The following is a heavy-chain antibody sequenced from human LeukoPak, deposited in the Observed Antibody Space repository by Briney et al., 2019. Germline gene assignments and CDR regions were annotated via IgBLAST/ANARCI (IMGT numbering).Heavy chain of an antibody. CDR2: IYYSGST. CDR1: GDSLSPYY. J-gene: IGHJ6*02. V-gene: IGHV4-59*01. CDR3: ARGGPYGMDV. Sequence: SETLSLTCTVSGDSLSPYYWTWIRQPPGKGLEWIGYIYYSGSTNYNPSLKSRVTISVDTSKNQFSLKLSSVTAADTAVYYCARGGPYGMDVWGQGTTVTVSS.